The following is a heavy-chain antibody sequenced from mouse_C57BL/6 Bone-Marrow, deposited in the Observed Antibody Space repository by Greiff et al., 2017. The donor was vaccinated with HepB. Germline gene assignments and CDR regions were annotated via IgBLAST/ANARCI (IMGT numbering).Heavy chain of an antibody. CDR1: GYTFTGYW. CDR3: ASIGAFSINYVDWFAY. CDR2: ILPGSGST. V-gene: IGHV1-9*01. D-gene: IGHD2-1*01. Sequence: VQLQQSGAELMKPGASVKLSCKATGYTFTGYWIEWVKQRPGHGLEWIGEILPGSGSTNYNEKFKGKATFTADTSSNTAYMQLSSLTTEDSAIYYCASIGAFSINYVDWFAYWGQGTLVTVSA. J-gene: IGHJ3*01.